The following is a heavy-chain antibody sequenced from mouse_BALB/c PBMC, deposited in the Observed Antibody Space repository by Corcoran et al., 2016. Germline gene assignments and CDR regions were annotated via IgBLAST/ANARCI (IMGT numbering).Heavy chain of an antibody. J-gene: IGHJ2*01. Sequence: EVQLQQSGAELVKPGASVKLSCTASVFNIKDTYMHWVKQRPEQGLEWIGRNDPANGNTKYDPKFQGKATITADTSSNTAYLQLSSLTSEDTAVYYCARRDLIDYWGQGTTLTVSS. CDR1: VFNIKDTY. CDR2: NDPANGNT. CDR3: ARRDLIDY. V-gene: IGHV14-3*02.